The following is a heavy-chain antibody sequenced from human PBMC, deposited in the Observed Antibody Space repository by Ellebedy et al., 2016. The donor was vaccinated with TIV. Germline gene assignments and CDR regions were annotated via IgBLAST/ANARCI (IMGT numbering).Heavy chain of an antibody. D-gene: IGHD3-22*01. CDR2: TSFDGSDK. Sequence: GESLKISXAASGFTFTSYGMHWVRQAPGKGLEWVAFTSFDGSDKYYADSVKGRFTISRDNSKNTLDLQMNSLRPEDTAVYYCAKVAFYYDRSGKEFFYFWGQGTLVTVSS. J-gene: IGHJ1*01. V-gene: IGHV3-30*18. CDR3: AKVAFYYDRSGKEFFYF. CDR1: GFTFTSYG.